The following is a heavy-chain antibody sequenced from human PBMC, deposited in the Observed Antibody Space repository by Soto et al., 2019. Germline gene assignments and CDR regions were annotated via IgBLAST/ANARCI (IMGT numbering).Heavy chain of an antibody. CDR3: ARGLMVYADDYDYYYYGMDV. Sequence: GGSRRLSCAASGCTFSSYWMSWVRQAPGKGLEWVANIKQDGSEKYYVDSVKGRFTISRDNAKNSLYLQMNSLRAEDTAVYYCARGLMVYADDYDYYYYGMDVWGQGTTVTVS. V-gene: IGHV3-7*05. CDR1: GCTFSSYW. D-gene: IGHD2-8*01. CDR2: IKQDGSEK. J-gene: IGHJ6*02.